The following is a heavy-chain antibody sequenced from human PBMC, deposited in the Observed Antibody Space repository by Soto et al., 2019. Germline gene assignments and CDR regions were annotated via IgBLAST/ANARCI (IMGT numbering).Heavy chain of an antibody. CDR3: ATRDPGHY. V-gene: IGHV1-46*01. J-gene: IGHJ4*02. Sequence: GSVKVSCTASGSTFTSYGISWVRQAPGQGLEWMGIISPDGGRTSYAQKFQGRVTMTRDTSTSTVYMELSSLRSEDTAVYYCATRDPGHYWGQGTLVTVSS. CDR2: ISPDGGRT. CDR1: GSTFTSYG.